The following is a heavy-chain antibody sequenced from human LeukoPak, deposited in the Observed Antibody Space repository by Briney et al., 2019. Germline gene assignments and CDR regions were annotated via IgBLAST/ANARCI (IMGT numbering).Heavy chain of an antibody. V-gene: IGHV3-53*01. D-gene: IGHD1-14*01. CDR3: ANTVAAHRNDY. J-gene: IGHJ4*02. Sequence: GGSLRLSCAASGFTVSSNYMSWVRQAPGKGLEWVSVIYSGGSTYYADSVKGRFTISRDNSKNTLYLQMNSLRAEDTAVYYCANTVAAHRNDYWGQGTLVTVSS. CDR1: GFTVSSNY. CDR2: IYSGGST.